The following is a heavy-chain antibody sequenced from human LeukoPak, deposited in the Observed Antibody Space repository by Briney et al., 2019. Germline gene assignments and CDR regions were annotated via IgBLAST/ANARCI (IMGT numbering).Heavy chain of an antibody. CDR1: GGSFSGYY. D-gene: IGHD6-19*01. J-gene: IGHJ4*02. CDR3: ARGWQWLVRGRIYFDY. Sequence: KTSETLSLTCAVYGGSFSGYYWSWIRQPPGKGLEWSGEINHSGSTNYNPSLKSRVTISVDTSKNQFSLKLSSVTAADTAVYYCARGWQWLVRGRIYFDYWGQGTLVTVSS. V-gene: IGHV4-34*01. CDR2: INHSGST.